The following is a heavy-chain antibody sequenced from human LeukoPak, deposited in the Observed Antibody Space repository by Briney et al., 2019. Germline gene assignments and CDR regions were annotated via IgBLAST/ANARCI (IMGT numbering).Heavy chain of an antibody. D-gene: IGHD3-22*01. V-gene: IGHV4-59*08. Sequence: TSETLSLTCTVSGGSISSYYWSWIRQPPGKGLEWIGYIYYSGSTNYNPSLKSRVTISVDTSKIKFSLKLSSVTAADTAVYYCARHHYGYYYDSSGDYYDYWGQGTLVTVSS. J-gene: IGHJ4*02. CDR2: IYYSGST. CDR3: ARHHYGYYYDSSGDYYDY. CDR1: GGSISSYY.